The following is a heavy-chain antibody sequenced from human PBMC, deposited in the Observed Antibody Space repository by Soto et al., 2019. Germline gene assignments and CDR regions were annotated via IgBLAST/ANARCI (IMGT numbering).Heavy chain of an antibody. D-gene: IGHD5-12*01. Sequence: QVQLVASGGGVVQPGRSLRLSCAASGFTFSSYGMHWVRQAPGKGLEWVAVIWYDGSNKYYADSVKGRFTISRDNSKNTLYLQMNSLRAEDTAVYYCARDSRDGYNAGDYWGQGTLVTVSS. J-gene: IGHJ4*02. CDR2: IWYDGSNK. CDR1: GFTFSSYG. V-gene: IGHV3-33*01. CDR3: ARDSRDGYNAGDY.